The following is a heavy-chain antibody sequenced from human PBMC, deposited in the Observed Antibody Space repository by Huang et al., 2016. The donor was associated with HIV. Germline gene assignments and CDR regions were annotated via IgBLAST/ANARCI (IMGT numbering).Heavy chain of an antibody. J-gene: IGHJ4*02. Sequence: EVQLLESGGALVQPGGSLRLSCAASGFTFSSYAMTWVRPAPGTELELVSAIRGIGVSTYYADSVNGRFTISRDNSKNTLFLQMNSLRAEDTAVYYCAKVGTTITLMVVANFDYWGQGTQVAVSS. V-gene: IGHV3-23*01. CDR3: AKVGTTITLMVVANFDY. D-gene: IGHD3-22*01. CDR2: IRGIGVST. CDR1: GFTFSSYA.